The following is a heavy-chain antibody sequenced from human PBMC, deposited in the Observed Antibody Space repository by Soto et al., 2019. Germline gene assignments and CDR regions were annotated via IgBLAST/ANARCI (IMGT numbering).Heavy chain of an antibody. CDR3: ARGGYSYYFDY. V-gene: IGHV4-34*01. CDR1: GGSFSGYY. J-gene: IGHJ4*02. CDR2: INHSGST. D-gene: IGHD5-18*01. Sequence: SETLSLTCAVYGGSFSGYYWSWIRQPPGKGLEWIGEINHSGSTNYNPSLKSRVTISVDTSKNQFSLELSSVTAADTAVYYCARGGYSYYFDYWGQGTLVTVSS.